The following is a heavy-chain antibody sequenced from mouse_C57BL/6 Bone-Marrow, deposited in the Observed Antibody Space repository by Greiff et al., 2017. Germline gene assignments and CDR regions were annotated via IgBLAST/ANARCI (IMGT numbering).Heavy chain of an antibody. V-gene: IGHV1-81*01. Sequence: QVHVKQSGAELARPGASVKLSCKASGYTFTSYGISWVKQRTGQGLEWIGEIYPRSGNTYYNEKFKGKATLTADKSSSTAYMQLSSLTSEDSAVYFCARFPNYYGSSYGDYWGQGTTLTVSS. CDR3: ARFPNYYGSSYGDY. J-gene: IGHJ2*01. CDR2: IYPRSGNT. D-gene: IGHD1-1*01. CDR1: GYTFTSYG.